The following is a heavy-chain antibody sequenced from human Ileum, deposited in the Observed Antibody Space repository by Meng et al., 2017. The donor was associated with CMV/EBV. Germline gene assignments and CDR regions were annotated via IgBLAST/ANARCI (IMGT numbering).Heavy chain of an antibody. CDR1: VDNVSGNSSR. Sequence: EQLQQSRPTLVKPSQTLSRPCAVVVDNVSGNSSRWNWIRQCPSRGIELLGTTSYRSRWYNDYAESVQSRITINPDSSTNQFHPDLSSVTPEDTAKYYCARGEISSLDYWGQGTLVTVSS. V-gene: IGHV6-1*01. CDR3: ARGEISSLDY. D-gene: IGHD6-13*01. CDR2: TSYRSRWYN. J-gene: IGHJ4*02.